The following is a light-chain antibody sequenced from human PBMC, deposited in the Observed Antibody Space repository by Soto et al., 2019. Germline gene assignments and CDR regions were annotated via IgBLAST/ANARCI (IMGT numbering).Light chain of an antibody. Sequence: DIQMTQSPSSLSTSVGDRVSINCRASQSISAWLAWYQQKPGKAPRLLIYKASTLEIGVPSRFSGSGSGTEFTLTLSSLQPDDFATYYCQQYGSYSPTFGQGTKVDIK. CDR2: KAS. J-gene: IGKJ1*01. CDR3: QQYGSYSPT. CDR1: QSISAW. V-gene: IGKV1-5*03.